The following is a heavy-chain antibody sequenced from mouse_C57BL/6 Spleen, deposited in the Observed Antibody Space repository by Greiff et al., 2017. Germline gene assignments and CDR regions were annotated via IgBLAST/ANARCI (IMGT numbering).Heavy chain of an antibody. CDR3: AREGRDYYGSRYFDV. V-gene: IGHV1-55*01. CDR1: GYTFTSYW. D-gene: IGHD1-1*01. Sequence: QVHVKQPGAELVKPGASVKMSCKASGYTFTSYWITWVKQRPGQGLEWIGDIYPGSGSTNYNEKFKSKATLTVDTSSSTAYMQLSSLTSEDSAVYYCAREGRDYYGSRYFDVWGTGTTVTVSS. CDR2: IYPGSGST. J-gene: IGHJ1*03.